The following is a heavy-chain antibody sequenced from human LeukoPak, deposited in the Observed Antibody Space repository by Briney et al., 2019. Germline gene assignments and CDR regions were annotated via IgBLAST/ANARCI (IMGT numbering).Heavy chain of an antibody. Sequence: SETLSLTCTVSGGSISSYYWSWIRQPPGKGLEWIGYIYYSGSTNYNPSLKSRVTISVDRSKNQFSLKLSSVTAADTAVYYCARGNSGSYHGEYYYYGMDVWGQGTTVTVSS. CDR2: IYYSGST. CDR3: ARGNSGSYHGEYYYYGMDV. V-gene: IGHV4-59*01. D-gene: IGHD1-26*01. J-gene: IGHJ6*02. CDR1: GGSISSYY.